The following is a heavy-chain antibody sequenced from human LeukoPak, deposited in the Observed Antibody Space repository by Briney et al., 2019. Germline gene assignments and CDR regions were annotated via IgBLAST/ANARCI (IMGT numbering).Heavy chain of an antibody. J-gene: IGHJ4*02. CDR1: GFTFSSYA. CDR2: ISGSGGST. V-gene: IGHV3-23*01. D-gene: IGHD5-18*01. CDR3: AKGLFWIQLWWSPNDY. Sequence: PGGSLRLSCAASGFTFSSYAMSWVRQAPGKGLEWVSAISGSGGSTYYADSVKGRFTIPRDNSKNTLYLQMNSLRAEDTAVYYCAKGLFWIQLWWSPNDYWGQGTLVTVSS.